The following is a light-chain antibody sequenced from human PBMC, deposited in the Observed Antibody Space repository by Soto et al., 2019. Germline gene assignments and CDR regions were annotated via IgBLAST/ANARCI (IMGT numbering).Light chain of an antibody. CDR1: QSISSW. CDR2: DAS. CDR3: QQYNSYWT. V-gene: IGKV1-5*01. J-gene: IGKJ1*01. Sequence: DIQMTQSPSTLSASVGDRVTITCRASQSISSWLAWYQQKPGKAPKLVIYDASSLESGVPSRFSGSGSGTEFTLTISSLQPDDFATYYCQQYNSYWTFGQGTKVDIK.